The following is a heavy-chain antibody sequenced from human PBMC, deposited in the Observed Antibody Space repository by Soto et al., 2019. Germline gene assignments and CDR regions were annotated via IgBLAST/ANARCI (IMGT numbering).Heavy chain of an antibody. CDR1: GGSFY. J-gene: IGHJ6*02. Sequence: QVQLQQWGAGLLKPSETLSLNCAVYGGSFYWTWIRQPPGKGLEWIGEIRHSGSTNYNPSLKSRVSISIDRSKSQVSLTVYSVTAADTAVYYCARGGGDYDYAVDVWGQGTTVTGSS. CDR2: IRHSGST. V-gene: IGHV4-34*01. CDR3: ARGGGDYDYAVDV. D-gene: IGHD4-17*01.